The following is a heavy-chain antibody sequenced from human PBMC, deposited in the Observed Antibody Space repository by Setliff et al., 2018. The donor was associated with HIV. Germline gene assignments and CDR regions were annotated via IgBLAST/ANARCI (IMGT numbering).Heavy chain of an antibody. V-gene: IGHV4-39*07. D-gene: IGHD6-13*01. Sequence: SETLSLTCTVSGGSISSSSYSWGWIRQPPGKGLEWIGNLYYSGTTNYNPSLKSRVTISVDTSKNQFSLNLSSVTAADTAVYYCARAISAAGIAPFDFWGQGTLVTVSS. CDR1: GGSISSSSYS. CDR2: LYYSGTT. J-gene: IGHJ4*02. CDR3: ARAISAAGIAPFDF.